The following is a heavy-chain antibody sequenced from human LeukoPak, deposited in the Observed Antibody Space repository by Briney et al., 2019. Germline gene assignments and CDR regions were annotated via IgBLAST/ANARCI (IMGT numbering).Heavy chain of an antibody. V-gene: IGHV1-46*01. Sequence: ASVKVSCKASGYTFTSYYMHWVRQAPGQGLEWMGIINPSGGSTSYARKFQGRVTMTRDMSTSTVYMELSSLRSEDTAVYYCARGSPTGYDSSGYYYFHCDYWGQGTLVTVSS. D-gene: IGHD3-22*01. CDR1: GYTFTSYY. CDR2: INPSGGST. J-gene: IGHJ4*02. CDR3: ARGSPTGYDSSGYYYFHCDY.